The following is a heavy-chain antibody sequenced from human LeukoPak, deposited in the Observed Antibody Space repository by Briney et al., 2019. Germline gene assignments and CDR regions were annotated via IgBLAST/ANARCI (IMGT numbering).Heavy chain of an antibody. CDR3: TITYYYDSSGYSLGY. D-gene: IGHD3-22*01. CDR2: IRSKANSYAT. V-gene: IGHV3-73*01. CDR1: GFTFSGSA. Sequence: PGGSLRLSCAASGFTFSGSAMQWVRQASGKGLEWVGRIRSKANSYATAYAASVKGRFTISRDDSKNTAYLQMNSLKTEDAAVYYCTITYYYDSSGYSLGYWGQGTLVTVSS. J-gene: IGHJ4*02.